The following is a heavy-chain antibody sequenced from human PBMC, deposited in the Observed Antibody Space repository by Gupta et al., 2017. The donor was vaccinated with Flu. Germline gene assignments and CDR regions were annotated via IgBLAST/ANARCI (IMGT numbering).Heavy chain of an antibody. D-gene: IGHD3-9*01. CDR1: YY. CDR2: IHYSGIT. Sequence: YYWSWIRQHPGKGLEWIGYIHYSGITYYNPSLRSRATISVDTSRNQFSLKLSSVTAADTAVYHCSRRVGDYDIVAGYYFDSWGQGTLVTVSS. CDR3: SRRVGDYDIVAGYYFDS. J-gene: IGHJ4*02. V-gene: IGHV4-31*02.